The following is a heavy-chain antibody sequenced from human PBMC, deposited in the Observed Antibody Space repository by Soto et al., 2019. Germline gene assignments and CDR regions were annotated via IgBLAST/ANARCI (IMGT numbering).Heavy chain of an antibody. J-gene: IGHJ5*02. CDR2: ISGSGGST. D-gene: IGHD2-15*01. Sequence: SXRLSCAASGFTFSSYSMSWVRQAPGKGLEWVSAISGSGGSTYYADSVKGRFTISRDNSKNTLYLQMNSLRAEDTAVYYCAKERRYCSGGSCYYWFDHWGQGTLVTVSS. CDR3: AKERRYCSGGSCYYWFDH. V-gene: IGHV3-23*01. CDR1: GFTFSSYS.